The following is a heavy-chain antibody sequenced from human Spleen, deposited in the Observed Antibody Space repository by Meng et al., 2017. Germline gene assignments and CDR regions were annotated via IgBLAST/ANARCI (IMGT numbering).Heavy chain of an antibody. Sequence: QVQLQESGRGMVKASKTRGLTSGISGDSVASKSAAWNWIRQSPSRGLEWLGRTYYRSKWYNDYAVSVKGRITINPDTSKNQFSLQLNSVNPEDTAVYYCARGYNYNYWGQGTLVTVSS. V-gene: IGHV6-1*01. D-gene: IGHD5-18*01. CDR1: GDSVASKSAA. CDR2: TYYRSKWYN. J-gene: IGHJ4*02. CDR3: ARGYNYNY.